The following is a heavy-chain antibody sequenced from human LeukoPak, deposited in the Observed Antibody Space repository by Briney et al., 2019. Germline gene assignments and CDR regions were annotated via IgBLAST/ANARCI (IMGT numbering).Heavy chain of an antibody. D-gene: IGHD6-19*01. CDR3: ARAPRRGRAVAGCFDY. CDR1: GDSVSSNSAA. V-gene: IGHV6-1*01. Sequence: SQTLSLTCAISGDSVSSNSAAWNWIRQSPSRGLEWLGRTYYRSKWYNDYAVSVKSRITINPGTSKNQFSLQLNSVTPEDTAVYYCARAPRRGRAVAGCFDYWGQGTLVTVSS. J-gene: IGHJ4*02. CDR2: TYYRSKWYN.